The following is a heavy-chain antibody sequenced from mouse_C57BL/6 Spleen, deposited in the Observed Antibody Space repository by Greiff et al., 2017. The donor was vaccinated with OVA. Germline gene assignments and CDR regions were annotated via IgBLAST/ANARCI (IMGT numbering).Heavy chain of an antibody. Sequence: EVKLVESGEGLVKPGGSLKLSCAASGFTFSSYAMSWVRQTPEQRLEWVAYISSGGDYIYYADTVKGRFTISRDNARNTLYLQMSSLKSEDTAMDYCTRGGTGYFDYWGQGTTLTVSS. CDR3: TRGGTGYFDY. V-gene: IGHV5S21*01. CDR1: GFTFSSYA. J-gene: IGHJ2*01. CDR2: ISSGGDYI. D-gene: IGHD4-1*01.